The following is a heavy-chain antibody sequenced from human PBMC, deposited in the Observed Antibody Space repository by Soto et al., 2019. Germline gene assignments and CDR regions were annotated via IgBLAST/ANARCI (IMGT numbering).Heavy chain of an antibody. CDR3: ARPRGDTVTIDY. CDR2: IYYSGST. CDR1: GGSISSSSYY. Sequence: SETLSLTCTVSGGSISSSSYYWGWIRQPPGKGLEWIGSIYYSGSTYYNPSLKSRVTISVDTSKNQFSLKLSSVTAADTAVYYCARPRGDTVTIDYWGQGTLVTVSS. D-gene: IGHD4-17*01. J-gene: IGHJ4*02. V-gene: IGHV4-39*01.